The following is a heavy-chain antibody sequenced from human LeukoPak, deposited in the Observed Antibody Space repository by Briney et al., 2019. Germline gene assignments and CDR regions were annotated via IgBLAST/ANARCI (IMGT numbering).Heavy chain of an antibody. CDR2: ISYDGSNK. D-gene: IGHD6-19*01. CDR1: GFTFSSYG. Sequence: PGGSLRLSCAASGFTFSSYGMHWVRQAPGKGLEWVAVISYDGSNKYYADSVKGRFTISRDNSKNTLYLQMNSLRAEDTAVYYCAKEAVAGIKTLDYWGQGTLVTVSS. CDR3: AKEAVAGIKTLDY. V-gene: IGHV3-30*18. J-gene: IGHJ4*02.